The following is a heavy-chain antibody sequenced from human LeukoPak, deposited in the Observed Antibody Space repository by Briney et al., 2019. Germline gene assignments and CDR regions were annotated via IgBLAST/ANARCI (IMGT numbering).Heavy chain of an antibody. J-gene: IGHJ4*02. CDR2: IYYSGST. Sequence: KPSETLSLTCTVSGGSISSYYWSWIRQPPGKGLEWIGYIYYSGSTYYNPSLKSRVTISVDTSKNQFSLKLSSVTAADTAVYYCARVEGNCSGGSCYSITHWGQGTLVTVSS. V-gene: IGHV4-59*12. CDR1: GGSISSYY. D-gene: IGHD2-15*01. CDR3: ARVEGNCSGGSCYSITH.